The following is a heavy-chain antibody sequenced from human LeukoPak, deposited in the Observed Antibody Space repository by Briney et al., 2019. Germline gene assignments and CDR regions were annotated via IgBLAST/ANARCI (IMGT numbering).Heavy chain of an antibody. D-gene: IGHD3-3*01. V-gene: IGHV3-7*01. Sequence: GGSLRLSCAASGFTFSNYWMSWVRQAPGKGLEWVANIKQDGSEKYYVDSVKGRFTISRDNAKNSLYLQMNSLRAEDTAVYYCARVRSGPYYYYYMDVWGKGTTVTVSS. J-gene: IGHJ6*03. CDR2: IKQDGSEK. CDR1: GFTFSNYW. CDR3: ARVRSGPYYYYYMDV.